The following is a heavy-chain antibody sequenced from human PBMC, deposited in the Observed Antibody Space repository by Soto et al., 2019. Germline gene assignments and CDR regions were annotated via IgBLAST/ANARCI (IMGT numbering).Heavy chain of an antibody. Sequence: SETLSLTCTVSGGSISSYYWSWIRQPPGKGLEWIGYIYYSGSTNYNPSLKSRVTISVDTSKNQFSLKLSSVTAADTAVYYCARTGLDYYDSSGYPHYFDYWGQGTLVTVSS. V-gene: IGHV4-59*01. CDR1: GGSISSYY. D-gene: IGHD3-22*01. CDR2: IYYSGST. CDR3: ARTGLDYYDSSGYPHYFDY. J-gene: IGHJ4*02.